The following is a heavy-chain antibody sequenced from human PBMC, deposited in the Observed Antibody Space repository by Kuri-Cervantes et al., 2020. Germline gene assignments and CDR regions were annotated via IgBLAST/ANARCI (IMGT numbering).Heavy chain of an antibody. CDR1: GGSISSYY. V-gene: IGHV4-4*07. CDR2: IYTSGST. J-gene: IGHJ4*02. D-gene: IGHD4-17*01. CDR3: ARGFKGYGDYEEYFDY. Sequence: SETLSLTCTVSGGSISSYYWSWIRQPAGEGLEWIGRIYTSGSTNYNPSLKSRVTMSVDTSKNQFSLKLSSVTAADTAVYYCARGFKGYGDYEEYFDYWGQGTLVTVSS.